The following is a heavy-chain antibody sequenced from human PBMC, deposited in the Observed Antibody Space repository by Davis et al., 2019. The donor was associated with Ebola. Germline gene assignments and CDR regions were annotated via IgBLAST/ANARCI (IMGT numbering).Heavy chain of an antibody. Sequence: SVKVSCKASGGTFSSYAISWVRQAPGQGLEWMGGIIPIFGTANYAQRFQGRVTITADKSTSTAYMELSSLRSEDTAVYYCAREGGFEYSSSWGHWYFDLWGRGTLVTVSS. CDR2: IIPIFGTA. CDR3: AREGGFEYSSSWGHWYFDL. CDR1: GGTFSSYA. J-gene: IGHJ2*01. D-gene: IGHD6-6*01. V-gene: IGHV1-69*06.